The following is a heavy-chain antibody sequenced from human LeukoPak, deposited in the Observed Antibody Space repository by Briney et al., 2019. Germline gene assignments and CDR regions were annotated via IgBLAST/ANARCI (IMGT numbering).Heavy chain of an antibody. CDR3: AKPYIAVAPRDDY. V-gene: IGHV3-30*02. CDR1: GFTFSSYG. CDR2: IRYDGSNK. Sequence: GGSLRLSCAASGFTFSSYGMHWVRQAPGKGLEWVAFIRYDGSNKYYADSVKGRFTISRDNSKNTLYLQMNSLRAEDTAVYYCAKPYIAVAPRDDYWGQGTLVTVSS. J-gene: IGHJ4*02. D-gene: IGHD6-19*01.